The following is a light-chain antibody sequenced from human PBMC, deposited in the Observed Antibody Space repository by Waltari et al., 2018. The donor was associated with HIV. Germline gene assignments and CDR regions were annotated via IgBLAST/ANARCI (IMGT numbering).Light chain of an antibody. CDR3: QKYNRAALIT. J-gene: IGKJ3*01. V-gene: IGKV1-27*01. CDR1: QAISTF. CDR2: AAS. Sequence: DIQMTQSPTSLSASVGASVTITCRASQAISTFLDLYQQQPGKVHKLLISAASTLRSAVPSRFSGSGSGTDFNHTINGLQPEDGATYYCQKYNRAALITFGPGTKVDI.